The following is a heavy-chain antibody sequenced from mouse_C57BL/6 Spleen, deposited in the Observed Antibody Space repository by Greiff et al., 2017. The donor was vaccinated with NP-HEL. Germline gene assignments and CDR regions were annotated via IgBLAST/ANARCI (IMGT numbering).Heavy chain of an antibody. V-gene: IGHV1-72*01. CDR3: ARRDGSSSWFAY. J-gene: IGHJ3*01. CDR1: GYTFTSYW. CDR2: IDPNSGGT. Sequence: QVQLQQPGAELVKPGASVKLSCKASGYTFTSYWMHWVKQRPGRGLEWIGMIDPNSGGTKYNEKFKSKATLTVDKPSSTAYMQLSSLTSEDSAVYYCARRDGSSSWFAYWGQGTLVTVSA. D-gene: IGHD1-1*01.